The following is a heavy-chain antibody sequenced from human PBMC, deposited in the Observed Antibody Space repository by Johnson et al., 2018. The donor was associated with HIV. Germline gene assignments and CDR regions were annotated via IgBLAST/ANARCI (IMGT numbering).Heavy chain of an antibody. V-gene: IGHV3-33*08. J-gene: IGHJ3*02. CDR1: GFTFSDYY. CDR2: IWYNGSKK. Sequence: HVQLVESGGGLVKPGGSLRLSCAASGFTFSDYYMSWIRQAPGKGLEWVAVIWYNGSKKYYADSVKGRFTISRDNSKNTLYLQMNSLRPQDTAVYYCARTRQGAFDIWGQGTMVTVSS. CDR3: ARTRQGAFDI.